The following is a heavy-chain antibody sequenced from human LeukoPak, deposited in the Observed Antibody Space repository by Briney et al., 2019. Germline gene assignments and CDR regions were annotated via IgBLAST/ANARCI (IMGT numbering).Heavy chain of an antibody. V-gene: IGHV1-18*01. CDR1: GYTFTNYG. CDR3: MRVPELPEY. J-gene: IGHJ4*02. CDR2: INGHNGKS. Sequence: ASVKVSCKASGYTFTNYGLNWVRQAPGQGLEWMGWINGHNGKSNYSQKFQDRVTMTTDTSTSTAYMELRSLKYDDTAIYYCMRVPELPEYWGQGTLVTVSS. D-gene: IGHD2-15*01.